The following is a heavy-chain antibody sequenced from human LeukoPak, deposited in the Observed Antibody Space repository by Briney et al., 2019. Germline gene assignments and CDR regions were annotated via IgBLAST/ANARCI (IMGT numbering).Heavy chain of an antibody. CDR1: GYTFTSYD. J-gene: IGHJ4*01. Sequence: GASVKVSCKASGYTFTSYDINWARQATGQGLEWMGWMNPNSGNTGYAEKFQGRVTMTRNISIRTAYMELSALRSDDTAVYYCARGRGYSYGYADYWGQEPWSPSPQ. D-gene: IGHD5-18*01. CDR2: MNPNSGNT. V-gene: IGHV1-8*01. CDR3: ARGRGYSYGYADY.